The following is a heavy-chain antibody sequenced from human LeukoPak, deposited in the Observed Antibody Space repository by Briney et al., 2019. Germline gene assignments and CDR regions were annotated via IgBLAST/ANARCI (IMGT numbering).Heavy chain of an antibody. V-gene: IGHV3-33*01. D-gene: IGHD4-17*01. Sequence: GGSLRLSCAASGFTFTNYGIHWVRQAPGKGLEWVAVIWNDGSKTNYVDSVKGRFTISRDNSKNTLYLQLNSPRAEDTAVYYCARGTGLRTFDNWGQGTLVTVSS. J-gene: IGHJ4*02. CDR2: IWNDGSKT. CDR3: ARGTGLRTFDN. CDR1: GFTFTNYG.